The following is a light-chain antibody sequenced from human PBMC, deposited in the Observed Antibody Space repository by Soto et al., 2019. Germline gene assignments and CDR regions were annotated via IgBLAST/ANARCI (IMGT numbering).Light chain of an antibody. V-gene: IGKV3-20*01. CDR2: AAS. Sequence: EIVLTQSPGTLSLSPGERATLSCRASQSVSSNYLAWYQHKPGQAPRLLIHAASSRATGIPDRFSGTGSGTDFTLAISRLEPEDFAVYYCQQYGNSPSTFGQGTKLEIK. J-gene: IGKJ2*02. CDR3: QQYGNSPST. CDR1: QSVSSNY.